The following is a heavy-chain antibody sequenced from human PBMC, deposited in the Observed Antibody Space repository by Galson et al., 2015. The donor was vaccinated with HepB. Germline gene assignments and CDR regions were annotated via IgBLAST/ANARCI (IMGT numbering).Heavy chain of an antibody. J-gene: IGHJ4*02. CDR1: GYTFTSYG. V-gene: IGHV1-18*01. Sequence: SVKVPCKASGYTFTSYGINWVRQAPGQGLEWMGWISAYTGYTNYAQRLQGRVIMTTDTSTTTAYMELRSLRSDDTAVYYCARSLLRDYGSGSYSFDYWGQGTLVTVSS. D-gene: IGHD3-10*01. CDR3: ARSLLRDYGSGSYSFDY. CDR2: ISAYTGYT.